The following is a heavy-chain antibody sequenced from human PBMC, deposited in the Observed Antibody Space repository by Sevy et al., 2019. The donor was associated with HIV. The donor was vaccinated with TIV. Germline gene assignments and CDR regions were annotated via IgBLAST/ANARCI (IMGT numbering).Heavy chain of an antibody. D-gene: IGHD2-2*01. V-gene: IGHV3-53*01. Sequence: GGSLRLSCVASGLTVGSLSINWVRQAPGKGLEWVSLIYSAGTTFYSDSVKGRFTISRDNSNNTLELQMNSLRAEDTAIYYCARIKGASSSYAMDVWGQGTTVTVSS. CDR1: GLTVGSLS. CDR3: ARIKGASSSYAMDV. CDR2: IYSAGTT. J-gene: IGHJ6*02.